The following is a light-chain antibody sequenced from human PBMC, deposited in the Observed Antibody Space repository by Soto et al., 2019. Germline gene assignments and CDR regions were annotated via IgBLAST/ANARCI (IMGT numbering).Light chain of an antibody. V-gene: IGKV1-5*03. CDR1: QSISGS. CDR2: EAS. CDR3: QQYNGYWT. Sequence: DIQMTQSPSTLSASVGDRVTITCRASQSISGSLAWYQQQPGKAPKLLIYEASNLKSGVPSRFSGSGSGKEYNLTISSLQPDDSASYYCQQYNGYWTFGQGTMVEIK. J-gene: IGKJ1*01.